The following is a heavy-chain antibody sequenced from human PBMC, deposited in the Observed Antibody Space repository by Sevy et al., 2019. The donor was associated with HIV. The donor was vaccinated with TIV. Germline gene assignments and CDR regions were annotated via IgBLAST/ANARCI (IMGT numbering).Heavy chain of an antibody. CDR2: ISSGSSYI. V-gene: IGHV3-21*01. CDR1: GFTFSYYD. CDR3: AKDGAYYGSDGMDV. D-gene: IGHD3-10*01. Sequence: VGSLRLSCAASGFTFSYYDLNWVRQAPGKGLEWVSSISSGSSYIYYADSVKGRFTISRDNAENSLFLQMNSLRAEDTAVYYCAKDGAYYGSDGMDVWGQGTTVTVSS. J-gene: IGHJ6*02.